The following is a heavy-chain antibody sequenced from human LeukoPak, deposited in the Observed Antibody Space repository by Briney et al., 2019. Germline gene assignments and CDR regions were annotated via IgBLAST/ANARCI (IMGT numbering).Heavy chain of an antibody. V-gene: IGHV1-46*01. CDR2: INPTGGST. D-gene: IGHD1-26*01. J-gene: IGHJ5*02. CDR3: ARDNSVGDNAWWFDP. CDR1: GYTFTSYD. Sequence: ASVKVSCKASGYTFTSYDINWVRQAPGQGLEWMGLINPTGGSTGYAQKFQGRVTMTRDMSTSTDYMELSSLRSEDTAIYYCARDNSVGDNAWWFDPWGQGTLVTVSS.